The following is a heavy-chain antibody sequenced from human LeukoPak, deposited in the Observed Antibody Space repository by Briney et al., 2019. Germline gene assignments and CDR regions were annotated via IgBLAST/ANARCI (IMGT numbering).Heavy chain of an antibody. CDR3: AKDPGIAAPRYYFDY. D-gene: IGHD6-13*01. V-gene: IGHV3-30*18. Sequence: GGSLRLSCAASGFTFSSYGMHWVRQAPGKGLEWVAVISYDGSNKYYADSVKGRFTISRDNSKNTLYLQMNSLRAEDTAVYYCAKDPGIAAPRYYFDYWGQGTLVTVSS. CDR2: ISYDGSNK. CDR1: GFTFSSYG. J-gene: IGHJ4*02.